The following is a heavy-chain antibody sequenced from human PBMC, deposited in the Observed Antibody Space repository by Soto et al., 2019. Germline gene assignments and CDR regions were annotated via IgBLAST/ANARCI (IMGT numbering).Heavy chain of an antibody. D-gene: IGHD1-20*01. CDR3: ARTPDLITGTGYFDY. V-gene: IGHV4-34*01. CDR2: INHSGST. CDR1: GGSFSGYY. J-gene: IGHJ4*02. Sequence: QVQLQQWGAGLLKPSETLSLTCAVCGGSFSGYYWSWIRQPPGKGLEWIGEINHSGSTNYNPSLKSRVTISVDTSKNQFSLKLSSVTAADTAVYYCARTPDLITGTGYFDYWGQGTLVTVSP.